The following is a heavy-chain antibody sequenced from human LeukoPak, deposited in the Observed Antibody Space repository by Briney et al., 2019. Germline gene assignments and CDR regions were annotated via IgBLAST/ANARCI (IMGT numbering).Heavy chain of an antibody. Sequence: ASVKVSCKASGYTFIDYDINWVRLAAGQGLEWMGWMNPISGSTGYAQKFRERIIMTRDTSITTAFMELTSLTSDDTAIYYCARVKRFPTVWFDPWGQGTLVSVSS. CDR1: GYTFIDYD. V-gene: IGHV1-8*01. J-gene: IGHJ5*02. D-gene: IGHD3-10*01. CDR2: MNPISGST. CDR3: ARVKRFPTVWFDP.